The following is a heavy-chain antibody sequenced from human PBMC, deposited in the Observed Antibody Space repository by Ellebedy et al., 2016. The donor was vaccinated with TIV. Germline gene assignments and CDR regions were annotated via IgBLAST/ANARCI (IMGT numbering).Heavy chain of an antibody. CDR1: GISFADFF. V-gene: IGHV3-23*01. CDR2: ISTGGDDT. Sequence: GESLKISCATSGISFADFFMSWVRQAPGSGLQWVSTISTGGDDTYLADSVKGRSSISRVNSRTILYLQKSSLKDENSAIYYLREGHYSDVWGQGTQVTVSA. CDR3: REGHYSDV. J-gene: IGHJ4*02.